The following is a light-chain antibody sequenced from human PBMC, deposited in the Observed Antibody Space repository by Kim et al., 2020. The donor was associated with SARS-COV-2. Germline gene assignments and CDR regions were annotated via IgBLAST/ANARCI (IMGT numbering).Light chain of an antibody. V-gene: IGLV1-47*01. Sequence: GQRLTISCSGSISNIGSNYVYWYQQLPGTAPKLLIYRNNQRPSGVPDRFSGSKSGTSASLAISGLRSEDEADYYCAAWDDSLSGRVFGGGTQLTVL. CDR1: ISNIGSNY. J-gene: IGLJ3*02. CDR3: AAWDDSLSGRV. CDR2: RNN.